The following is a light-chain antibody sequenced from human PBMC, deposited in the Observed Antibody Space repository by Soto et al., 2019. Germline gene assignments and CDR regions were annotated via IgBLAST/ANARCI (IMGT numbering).Light chain of an antibody. CDR1: QSVSRY. Sequence: EIVLTQSPATLSLSPGERATLSCRTSQSVSRYLAWYQQKPGQAPRLLIYDSTDRATGLPARFSGSGSGTDFTLTINSLEHEDFEVYYCQQRNSWPLTLGGGTKVDIK. J-gene: IGKJ4*01. V-gene: IGKV3-11*01. CDR2: DST. CDR3: QQRNSWPLT.